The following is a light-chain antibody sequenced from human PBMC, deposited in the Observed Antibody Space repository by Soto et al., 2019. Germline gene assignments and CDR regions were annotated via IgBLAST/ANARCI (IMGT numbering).Light chain of an antibody. CDR1: QSVSNNY. J-gene: IGKJ1*01. V-gene: IGKV3-11*01. CDR2: GAS. CDR3: QQRSNWWT. Sequence: EIVLTQSPGTLSLSPGERATLSCRASQSVSNNYLAWYQQKPGQAPRLLIYGASNRATGIPARFSGSGSGTDFTLTISSLEPEDFAVYYCQQRSNWWTFGPGTKVDIK.